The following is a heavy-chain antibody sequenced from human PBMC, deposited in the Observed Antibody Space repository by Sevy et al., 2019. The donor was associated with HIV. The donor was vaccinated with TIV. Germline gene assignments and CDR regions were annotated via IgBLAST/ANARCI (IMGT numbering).Heavy chain of an antibody. V-gene: IGHV3-7*03. CDR3: ARDCNSATCLWGLDV. Sequence: GGSLRLSCAASGFTFSHYWMTWVRQAPGKGPEWVANIKGDGSEKYYVDSVRGRFTISRDNAKNSLYLQMNSLRGDDTAFYDCARDCNSATCLWGLDVWGPGTTVPVSS. J-gene: IGHJ6*02. CDR2: IKGDGSEK. CDR1: GFTFSHYW. D-gene: IGHD1-26*01.